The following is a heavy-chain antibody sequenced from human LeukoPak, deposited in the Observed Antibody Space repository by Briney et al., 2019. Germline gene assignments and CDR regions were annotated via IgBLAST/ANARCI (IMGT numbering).Heavy chain of an antibody. CDR1: GYTFTSYG. V-gene: IGHV1-46*01. CDR2: INPSGGST. D-gene: IGHD4-23*01. CDR3: ARDNSVEDTAWWFDP. J-gene: IGHJ5*02. Sequence: GASVKVSCKASGYTFTSYGISWGRQAPGQGLEWMGIINPSGGSTSYAQKFQGRVTMTRDMSTSTDYMELSSLRSEDTAVYYCARDNSVEDTAWWFDPWGQGTLVTVSS.